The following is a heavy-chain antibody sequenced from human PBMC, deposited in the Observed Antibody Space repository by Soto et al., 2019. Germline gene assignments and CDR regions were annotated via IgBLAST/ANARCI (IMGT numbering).Heavy chain of an antibody. Sequence: QVQLQQWGAGLLKPSETLSLTCAVYGGSFSGYYWSWIRQPPGKGLEWIGEINPSGSTNYNPSLKSRVTLTVDTSKNKFSLKLSSVTAADTAVYYCARGQNYDILTGYYPDDAFDIWGKGTMVTVSS. J-gene: IGHJ3*02. CDR2: INPSGST. CDR3: ARGQNYDILTGYYPDDAFDI. D-gene: IGHD3-9*01. V-gene: IGHV4-34*01. CDR1: GGSFSGYY.